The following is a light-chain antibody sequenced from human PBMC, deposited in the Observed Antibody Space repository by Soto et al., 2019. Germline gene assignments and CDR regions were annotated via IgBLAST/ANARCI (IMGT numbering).Light chain of an antibody. CDR3: SSYTSSSIYV. CDR1: SNDIGGYNY. V-gene: IGLV2-14*03. J-gene: IGLJ1*01. CDR2: DVT. Sequence: QSVLTQPASVSGSPGQSITVPCTGTSNDIGGYNYVSWYQQFPGKAPKLIIYDVTNRPSGVSYRFSGSKSGNTASLTISGLQAEDETDNYCSSYTSSSIYVFGTGTKVTVL.